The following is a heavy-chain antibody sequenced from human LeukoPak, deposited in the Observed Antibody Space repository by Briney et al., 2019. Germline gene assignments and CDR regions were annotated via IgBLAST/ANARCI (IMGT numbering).Heavy chain of an antibody. CDR1: GGSISSSSYY. J-gene: IGHJ4*02. V-gene: IGHV4-39*01. CDR3: ARSWVGATPFDY. Sequence: SETLSLTCTVSGGSISSSSYYWGWIRQPPGKGLEWIGSIHYSGSTYYNPSLKSRVTISVDTSKNQFSLKLSSVTAADTAVYYCARSWVGATPFDYWGQGTLVTVSS. D-gene: IGHD1-26*01. CDR2: IHYSGST.